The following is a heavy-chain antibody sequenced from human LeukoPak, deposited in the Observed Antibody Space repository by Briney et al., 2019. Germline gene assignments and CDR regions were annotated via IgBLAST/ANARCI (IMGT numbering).Heavy chain of an antibody. CDR1: GFDFTVYW. Sequence: EGSLRLSCTASGFDFTVYWMTWVRQAPGKGLEWVSSISSSSSYIYYADSVKGRFTISRDNAKNSLYLQMNSLRAEDTAVYYCARVRDDYGDYGDPHDAFDIWGQGTMVTVSS. CDR3: ARVRDDYGDYGDPHDAFDI. D-gene: IGHD4-17*01. CDR2: ISSSSSYI. J-gene: IGHJ3*02. V-gene: IGHV3-21*01.